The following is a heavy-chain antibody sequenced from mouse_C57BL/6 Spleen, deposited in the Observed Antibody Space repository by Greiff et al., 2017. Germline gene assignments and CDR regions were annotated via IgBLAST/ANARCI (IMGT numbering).Heavy chain of an antibody. Sequence: VQLQQSGAELARPGASVKLSCKASGYTFTSYGISWVKQRPGQGLEWIGEIYPRSGNTYYNEKFKGKATLTADKSSSTAYMELRSLTSEDSAVYFCARRETTVVAKGYWGQGTTLTVSS. CDR3: ARRETTVVAKGY. J-gene: IGHJ2*01. CDR1: GYTFTSYG. D-gene: IGHD1-1*01. CDR2: IYPRSGNT. V-gene: IGHV1-81*01.